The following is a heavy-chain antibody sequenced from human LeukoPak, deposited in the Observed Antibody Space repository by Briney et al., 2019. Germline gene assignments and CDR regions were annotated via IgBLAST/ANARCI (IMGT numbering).Heavy chain of an antibody. CDR1: GFTFSSYA. J-gene: IGHJ4*02. V-gene: IGHV3-64*01. D-gene: IGHD2-15*01. CDR2: ISSNGGST. CDR3: ARDLGVGAEAATSPVDY. Sequence: WGSLRLSCAASGFTFSSYAMRRVRQAPGKGLEYVSAISSNGGSTYYANSVKGRFTISRDNSKNTLYLQMNSLRAEDTAVYYCARDLGVGAEAATSPVDYWGQGTLVTVSS.